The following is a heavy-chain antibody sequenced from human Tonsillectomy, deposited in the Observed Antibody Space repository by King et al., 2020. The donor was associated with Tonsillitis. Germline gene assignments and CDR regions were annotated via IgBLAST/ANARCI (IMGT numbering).Heavy chain of an antibody. CDR2: ISGSGGST. D-gene: IGHD1-26*01. CDR1: GFTFSSYA. Sequence: VQLVESGGGLVQPGGSLRLSCAASGFTFSSYAMSWVRQAPGKGLEWVSAISGSGGSTYYADSVKGRFTISRDNSKNTLYLQMNSLRAEDTAVYYWAKEIVVATTWYYGMDVWGQGTTVTVSS. J-gene: IGHJ6*02. V-gene: IGHV3-23*04. CDR3: AKEIVVATTWYYGMDV.